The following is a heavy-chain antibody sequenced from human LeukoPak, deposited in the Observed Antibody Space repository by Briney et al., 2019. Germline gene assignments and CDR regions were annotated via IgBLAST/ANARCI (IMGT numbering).Heavy chain of an antibody. CDR1: GYPISSGYY. CDR2: IYHSGST. D-gene: IGHD2-8*01. V-gene: IGHV4-38-2*01. CDR3: AGTIGYCTNGVCYFDY. J-gene: IGHJ4*02. Sequence: SETLSLTCAVSGYPISSGYYWGWIRQPPGKGLEWIGSIYHSGSTYYNPSLKSRVTISVDTSKNQFSLKLSSVTAADTAVYYCAGTIGYCTNGVCYFDYWGQGTLVTVSS.